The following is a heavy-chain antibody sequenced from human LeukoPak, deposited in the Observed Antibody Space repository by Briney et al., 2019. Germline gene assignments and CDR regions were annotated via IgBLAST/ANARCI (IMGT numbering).Heavy chain of an antibody. V-gene: IGHV4-39*07. D-gene: IGHD3-16*01. Sequence: SSETLSLTCTVSGGSISSSSYYWSWIRQPPGKGLEWIGEINHSGSTNYNPSLKSRVTISVDTSKNQFSLKLSSVTAADTAVYYCALLNGNWFDPWGQGTLVTVSS. CDR1: GGSISSSSYY. CDR2: INHSGST. J-gene: IGHJ5*02. CDR3: ALLNGNWFDP.